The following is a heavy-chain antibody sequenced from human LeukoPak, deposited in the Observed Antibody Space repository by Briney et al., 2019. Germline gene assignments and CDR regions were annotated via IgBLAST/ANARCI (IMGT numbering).Heavy chain of an antibody. J-gene: IGHJ4*02. CDR3: AKPSGVLVLMVYAISGFDY. D-gene: IGHD2-8*01. CDR2: IKPKTDGETT. Sequence: GGSLRLSCAASGFTFSSYSMNWVRQAPGKGLEWVGRIKPKTDGETTEYAAPVKDRFSISRDDSKSMMYLQMNSLKTEDTAVYYCAKPSGVLVLMVYAISGFDYWGQGTLVTVSS. CDR1: GFTFSSYS. V-gene: IGHV3-15*07.